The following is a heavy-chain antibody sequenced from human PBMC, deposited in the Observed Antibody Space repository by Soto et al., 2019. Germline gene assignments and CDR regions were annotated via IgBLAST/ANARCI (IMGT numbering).Heavy chain of an antibody. CDR1: GGSFSGHS. D-gene: IGHD3-22*01. Sequence: SETLSLTCAVYGGSFSGHSWTWIRQSPGKGLEWIGDINHSGRVNYSPPLKSRVTISLDTSKNQFSLTLSAVTAADTAMYYCSTRAYDTNGYYRFDPWGQGTLVTVSS. J-gene: IGHJ5*01. CDR2: INHSGRV. V-gene: IGHV4-34*01. CDR3: STRAYDTNGYYRFDP.